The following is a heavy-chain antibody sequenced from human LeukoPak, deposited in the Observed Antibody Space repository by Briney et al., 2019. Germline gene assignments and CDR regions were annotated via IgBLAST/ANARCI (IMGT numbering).Heavy chain of an antibody. Sequence: KASETLSLTCTVSGGSISGSSYYWGWIRQPPGKGLEWIGYIYYSGSTNYNPSLKSRVTISVDTSKNQFSLKMNSVTAADTAVYFCARARALQWHFDYWGQGDLVTVSS. V-gene: IGHV4-61*05. D-gene: IGHD4-11*01. J-gene: IGHJ4*02. CDR3: ARARALQWHFDY. CDR1: GGSISGSSYY. CDR2: IYYSGST.